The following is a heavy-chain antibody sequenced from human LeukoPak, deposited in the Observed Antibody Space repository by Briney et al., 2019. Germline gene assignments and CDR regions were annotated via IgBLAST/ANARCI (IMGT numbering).Heavy chain of an antibody. D-gene: IGHD3-9*01. CDR3: ARDYSHANDILTGYYFDY. V-gene: IGHV1-69*04. CDR2: IIPILGIA. CDR1: GGTFSSYA. J-gene: IGHJ4*02. Sequence: ASVKVSCKASGGTFSSYAISWVRQAPGQGLEWMGRIIPILGIANYAQKFQGRVTITADTSTSTAYMELRSLRSDDTAVYYCARDYSHANDILTGYYFDYWGQGTLVTVSS.